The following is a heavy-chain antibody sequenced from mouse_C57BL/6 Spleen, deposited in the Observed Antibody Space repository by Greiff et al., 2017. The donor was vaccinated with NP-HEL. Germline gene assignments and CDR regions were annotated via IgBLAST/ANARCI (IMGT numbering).Heavy chain of an antibody. V-gene: IGHV1-53*01. Sequence: DERQQTGTEGGKKGEEGKVSCKASGYTFTSYWMHWVKQRPGQGLEWIGNINPSNGGTNYNEKFKSKATLTVDKSSSTAYMQLSSLTSEDSAVYYCARLIYDGYLPFAYWGQGTLVTVSA. CDR3: ARLIYDGYLPFAY. D-gene: IGHD2-3*01. CDR2: INPSNGGT. CDR1: GYTFTSYW. J-gene: IGHJ3*01.